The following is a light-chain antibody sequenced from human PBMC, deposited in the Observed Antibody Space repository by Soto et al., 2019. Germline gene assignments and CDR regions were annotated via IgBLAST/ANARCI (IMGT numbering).Light chain of an antibody. J-gene: IGKJ4*01. CDR3: QQYHTWPIT. CDR1: QSVSSSY. CDR2: DAS. V-gene: IGKV3-15*01. Sequence: EIVLTQSPGTLSLSPGERATLSCRASQSVSSSYLAWYQQKTGQAPRLLIYDASTGATGTPARFSGSGSGTEFTLTISSLQSEDFAVYYCQQYHTWPITFGGGTKVDI.